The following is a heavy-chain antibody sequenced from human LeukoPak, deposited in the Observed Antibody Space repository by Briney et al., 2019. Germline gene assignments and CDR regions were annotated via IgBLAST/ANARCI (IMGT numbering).Heavy chain of an antibody. CDR3: ARGLYYDSSGSYYFDY. D-gene: IGHD3-22*01. J-gene: IGHJ4*02. V-gene: IGHV1-69*05. CDR1: GGTFSSYA. Sequence: ASVKVSCKASGGTFSSYAISWVRQAPGQGLEWMGGIIPIFGTANYAQKFQGRVTMTRNTSISTAYMELSSLRSEDTAVYYCARGLYYDSSGSYYFDYWGQGTLVTVSS. CDR2: IIPIFGTA.